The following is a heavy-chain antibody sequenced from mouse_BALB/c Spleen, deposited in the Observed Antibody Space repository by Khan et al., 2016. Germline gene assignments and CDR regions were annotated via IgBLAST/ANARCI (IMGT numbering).Heavy chain of an antibody. J-gene: IGHJ1*01. V-gene: IGHV3-2*02. CDR1: GYSITSDYA. CDR3: ARHDGNFGYFDV. CDR2: ISYSGST. D-gene: IGHD2-3*01. Sequence: EVQLQESGPGLVKPSQSLSLTCTVTGYSITSDYAWNWIRQFPGNKLEWMGYISYSGSTRYNPSLKSRISITRDTSKNQFFLQLNSVTTEDTATXYGARHDGNFGYFDVWGAGTTVTVYS.